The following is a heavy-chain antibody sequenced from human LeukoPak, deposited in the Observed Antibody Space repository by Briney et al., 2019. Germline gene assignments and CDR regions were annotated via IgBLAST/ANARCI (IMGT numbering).Heavy chain of an antibody. V-gene: IGHV3-21*01. Sequence: PGGSLRLSCAASGFTFSSYSMNWVRQAPGKGLEWVSSISSSSSYIYYADSVKGRFTISRDNAKNSLYLQMNSLRAEDTAVYYCARGPEYYDFWSGYSAADYWGQGTLVTVSS. D-gene: IGHD3-3*01. CDR2: ISSSSSYI. CDR1: GFTFSSYS. CDR3: ARGPEYYDFWSGYSAADY. J-gene: IGHJ4*02.